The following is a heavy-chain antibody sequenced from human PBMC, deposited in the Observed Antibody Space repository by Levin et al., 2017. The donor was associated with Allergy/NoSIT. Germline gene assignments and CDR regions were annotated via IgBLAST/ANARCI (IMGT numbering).Heavy chain of an antibody. CDR3: ASRRIAAAGTFAFDI. D-gene: IGHD6-13*01. CDR1: GGSFSGYY. Sequence: SETLSLTCAVYGGSFSGYYWSWIRQPPGKGLEWIGEINHSGSTNYNPSLKSRVTISVDTSKNQFSLKLSSVTAADTAVYYCASRRIAAAGTFAFDIWGQGTMVTVSS. CDR2: INHSGST. J-gene: IGHJ3*02. V-gene: IGHV4-34*01.